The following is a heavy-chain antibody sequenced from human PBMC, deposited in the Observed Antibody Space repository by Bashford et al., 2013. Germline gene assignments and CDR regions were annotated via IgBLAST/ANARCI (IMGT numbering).Heavy chain of an antibody. Sequence: WVRQAPGQGLEWMGWISAYNGNTNYAQKLQGRVTMTTDTSTSTAYMELRSLRSDDTAVYYCARVPTIFGVVLDYWYFDLVGPWHPWSPVSS. D-gene: IGHD3-3*01. V-gene: IGHV1-18*01. J-gene: IGHJ2*01. CDR2: ISAYNGNT. CDR3: ARVPTIFGVVLDYWYFDL.